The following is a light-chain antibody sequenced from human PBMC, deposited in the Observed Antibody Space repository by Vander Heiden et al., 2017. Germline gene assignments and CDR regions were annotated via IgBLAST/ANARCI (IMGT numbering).Light chain of an antibody. V-gene: IGKV3-11*01. CDR3: QQRSNWPRT. CDR2: DAS. Sequence: IELTPSPATLSLSPGERATLSCRASQSVSSYLAWYQQKPGQAPRLLIYDASNRATGIPARFSGSGSGTDFTLTISSLQPEDFAVYYCQQRSNWPRTFGQGTKVEIK. J-gene: IGKJ1*01. CDR1: QSVSSY.